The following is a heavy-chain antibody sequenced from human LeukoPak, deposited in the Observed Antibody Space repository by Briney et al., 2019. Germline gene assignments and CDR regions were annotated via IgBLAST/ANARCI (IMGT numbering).Heavy chain of an antibody. D-gene: IGHD3-10*01. Sequence: GGSLTLSCAVSGFTFSDYYMSWIRQAPGKGLEWVSYISSSSSYTNYADSVKGRFTISRDNAKNSLYLQMNSLRAEDTAVYYCARDLKGSGVFDYWGQGTLVTVSS. J-gene: IGHJ4*02. CDR1: GFTFSDYY. CDR2: ISSSSSYT. V-gene: IGHV3-11*06. CDR3: ARDLKGSGVFDY.